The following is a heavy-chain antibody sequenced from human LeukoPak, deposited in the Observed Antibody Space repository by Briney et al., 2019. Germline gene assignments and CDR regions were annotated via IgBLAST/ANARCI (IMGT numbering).Heavy chain of an antibody. CDR3: ARQLGTPSTSVVEF. J-gene: IGHJ4*02. CDR1: GGSISGGDYY. Sequence: SETLSLTCSVSGGSISGGDYYWGWIRQPPGKGLEGIGNIYYTGNTYYNPSLKSRVTISVDTSKNQFSLKLSSVTAADTAVYYCARQLGTPSTSVVEFWGQGTLVTVSS. D-gene: IGHD5/OR15-5a*01. CDR2: IYYTGNT. V-gene: IGHV4-39*01.